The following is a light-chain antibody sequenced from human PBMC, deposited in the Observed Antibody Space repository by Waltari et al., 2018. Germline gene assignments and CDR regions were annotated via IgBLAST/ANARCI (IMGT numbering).Light chain of an antibody. J-gene: IGLJ1*01. CDR3: SSHTSTVPHV. V-gene: IGLV2-14*01. CDR1: SNDVGGYGY. CDR2: EVS. Sequence: QSALTQPASVSGSPGQSVSISRTGTSNDVGGYGYVSWYQQYPGKAPKLMIYEVSYRPSGISTRFSGSKSGNTASLTISGLQAEDEAVYYCSSHTSTVPHVFGTGTKVTVV.